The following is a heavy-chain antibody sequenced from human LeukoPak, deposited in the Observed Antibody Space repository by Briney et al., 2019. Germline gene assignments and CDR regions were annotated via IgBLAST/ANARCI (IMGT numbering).Heavy chain of an antibody. V-gene: IGHV3-21*01. J-gene: IGHJ4*02. CDR1: GFTFSSYS. CDR3: ARDGNSGSYYYFDY. D-gene: IGHD1-26*01. Sequence: PGGSLRLSCAASGFTFSSYSMNWARQAPGKGLEWVSSISSSSSYIYYADPVKGRFTISRDNAKNSLYLQMNSLRAEDTAVYYCARDGNSGSYYYFDYWGQGTLVTVSS. CDR2: ISSSSSYI.